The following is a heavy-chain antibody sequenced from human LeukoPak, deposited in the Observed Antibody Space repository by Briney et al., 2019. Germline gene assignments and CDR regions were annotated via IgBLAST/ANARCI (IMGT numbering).Heavy chain of an antibody. CDR3: ARDGGYSYGSDYYYYMDV. V-gene: IGHV3-33*01. Sequence: GGTLRFSGAASGFTFSSYGMHWVRQAPGKGLVGVAVIWYDGSNKYYADSVKGRFTISRDNSKSTLYLQMNSLRAEDTAVYYCARDGGYSYGSDYYYYMDVWGKGTTVTVSS. CDR2: IWYDGSNK. J-gene: IGHJ6*03. CDR1: GFTFSSYG. D-gene: IGHD5-18*01.